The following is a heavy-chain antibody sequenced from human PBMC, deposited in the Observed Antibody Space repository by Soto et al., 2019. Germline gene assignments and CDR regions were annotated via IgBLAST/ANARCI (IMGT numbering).Heavy chain of an antibody. CDR3: AKGSSSSRPYYFDY. J-gene: IGHJ4*02. CDR1: GFTFSGFA. D-gene: IGHD6-6*01. CDR2: ITGSGGST. V-gene: IGHV3-23*01. Sequence: EVQLLESGGGLAQPGGSLRLSCAASGFTFSGFAMSWVRQAPGKGLEWVSAITGSGGSTYHADSVKGRFTISRENSKNTLYLEMNSLRADDTAVYYCAKGSSSSRPYYFDYWGQGTLATVSS.